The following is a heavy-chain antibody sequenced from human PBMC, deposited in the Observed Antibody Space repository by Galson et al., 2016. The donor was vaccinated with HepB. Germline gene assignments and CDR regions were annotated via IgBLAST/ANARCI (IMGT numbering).Heavy chain of an antibody. V-gene: IGHV4-4*02. CDR3: ARGPRGRSHAFDI. J-gene: IGHJ3*02. Sequence: SETLSLTCAVSGDSISNNNWWSWVRQPPGKGLEWIGEIFHSGITNSNPSLKSRLTMSVDKSKNQFSRMLTSVTAADTAVYHCARGPRGRSHAFDIWGQGTMVTVSS. CDR1: GDSISNNNW. D-gene: IGHD3-3*01. CDR2: IFHSGIT.